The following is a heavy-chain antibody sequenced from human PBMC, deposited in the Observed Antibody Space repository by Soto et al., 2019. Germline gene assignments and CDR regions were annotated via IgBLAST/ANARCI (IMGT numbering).Heavy chain of an antibody. CDR3: AKDRFYGSGSYTVFDY. Sequence: EVQLLESGGGLVQPGGSLRLSCAASGFTFHNYAMSWVRQAPGKGLEWVSAISGSGGSTYYADSGKGRFTISRDNSKNSVDLQMNSLRDEDTAVYYCAKDRFYGSGSYTVFDYWGQGTLVTVSS. D-gene: IGHD3-10*01. CDR2: ISGSGGST. V-gene: IGHV3-23*01. J-gene: IGHJ4*02. CDR1: GFTFHNYA.